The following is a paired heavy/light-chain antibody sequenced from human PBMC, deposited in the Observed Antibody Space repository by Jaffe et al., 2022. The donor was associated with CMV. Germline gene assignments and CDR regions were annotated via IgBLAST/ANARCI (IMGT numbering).Light chain of an antibody. CDR1: QSILYSSSNNNY. J-gene: IGKJ1*01. V-gene: IGKV4-1*01. CDR3: QQYYSTPT. Sequence: DIVMTQSPDSLAVSLGERATINCKSSQSILYSSSNNNYLAWYQQKPGQPPKLLIYWASTRESGVPDRFSGSGSGTDFTLTISSLQAEDVAVYYCQQYYSTPTFGQGTRVEI. CDR2: WAS.
Heavy chain of an antibody. J-gene: IGHJ5*02. D-gene: IGHD4-17*01. CDR3: ARSQTTVSQNGWLDP. CDR2: INVNNGNK. Sequence: QVQLVQSGAEVKKPGASVKVSCQASGYTFATYGISWVRQAPGQGLEWMGWINVNNGNKNYAQKLQGRLTMTTDTSTSTAYMELRSLRSDDTAVYYCARSQTTVSQNGWLDPWGQGTLVTVSS. CDR1: GYTFATYG. V-gene: IGHV1-18*01.